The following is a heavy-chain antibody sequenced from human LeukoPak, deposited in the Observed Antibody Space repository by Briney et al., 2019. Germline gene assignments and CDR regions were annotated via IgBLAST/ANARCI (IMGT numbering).Heavy chain of an antibody. CDR2: ISYDGSNK. Sequence: QPGRSLRLSCAASGFTFSSYGMHWVRQAPGKGLEWVAVISYDGSNKYYADSVKGRFTISRDNSKNTLYLQMNSLRAEDTAVYYCAKEGSYSAFDYWGQGTLVTVSS. J-gene: IGHJ4*02. V-gene: IGHV3-30*18. CDR3: AKEGSYSAFDY. D-gene: IGHD1-26*01. CDR1: GFTFSSYG.